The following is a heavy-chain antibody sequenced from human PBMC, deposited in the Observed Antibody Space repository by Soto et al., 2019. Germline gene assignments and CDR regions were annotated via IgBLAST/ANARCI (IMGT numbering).Heavy chain of an antibody. Sequence: QVQLLQSGGEVKKPGASVKVSCKASGYTFTNYYIHWVRQAPGQGLEWMGIINPTSGSTNYAQKFQGRVTLTYDTSTTTVYMELSGLRSEDTAVLYCARDLAAGDHWGQGTLVTVSS. D-gene: IGHD6-13*01. J-gene: IGHJ4*02. V-gene: IGHV1-46*01. CDR1: GYTFTNYY. CDR2: INPTSGST. CDR3: ARDLAAGDH.